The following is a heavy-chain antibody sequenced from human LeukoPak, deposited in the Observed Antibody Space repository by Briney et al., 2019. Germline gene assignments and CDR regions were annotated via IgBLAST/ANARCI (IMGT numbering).Heavy chain of an antibody. CDR3: AVESWNYVMKWFDP. D-gene: IGHD1-7*01. CDR1: GYTLTVLS. Sequence: ASVKVSCKVSGYTLTVLSMHWVRQAPGKGLEWMGGFDPEDGGTIYAQKFQGRVTMTEDTSTDTAYMELSSLRSEDTAVYYCAVESWNYVMKWFDPWGQGTLVTVSS. CDR2: FDPEDGGT. V-gene: IGHV1-24*01. J-gene: IGHJ5*02.